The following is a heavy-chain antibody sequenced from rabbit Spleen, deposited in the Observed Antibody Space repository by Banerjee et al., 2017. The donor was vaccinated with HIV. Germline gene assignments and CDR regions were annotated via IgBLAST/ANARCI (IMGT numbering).Heavy chain of an antibody. J-gene: IGHJ4*01. CDR2: IDPVFGAT. CDR3: VRGASSSGYYSL. V-gene: IGHV1S40*01. CDR1: GFSFSSSDY. D-gene: IGHD1-1*01. Sequence: QSLEESGGGLVQPEGSLALTCKASGFSFSSSDYICWVRQAPGKGLEWIAYIDPVFGATYYAPWANGRFTISSQNAQNTLYLQLNSLTVADTATYFCVRGASSSGYYSLWGQGTLVTVS.